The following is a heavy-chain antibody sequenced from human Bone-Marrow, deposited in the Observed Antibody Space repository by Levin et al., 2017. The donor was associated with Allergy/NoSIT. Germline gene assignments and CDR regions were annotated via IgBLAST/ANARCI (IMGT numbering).Heavy chain of an antibody. D-gene: IGHD3-10*01. Sequence: ASVKVSCKASGYTFIGCYIHWVRQAPGQGLEWMGRINPNSGDTNYARKFQGRVTVTRDTSISTAYMELSGLRSDDTAVYYCARDYYTLGSYWPPDYWGQGTLVTVSS. J-gene: IGHJ4*02. V-gene: IGHV1-2*06. CDR3: ARDYYTLGSYWPPDY. CDR1: GYTFIGCY. CDR2: INPNSGDT.